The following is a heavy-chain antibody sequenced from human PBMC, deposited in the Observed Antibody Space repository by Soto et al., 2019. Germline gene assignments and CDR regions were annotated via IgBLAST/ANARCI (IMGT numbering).Heavy chain of an antibody. Sequence: PLQTLSLTCAISGDSVSSYSSASYWIRQSPSRGLEWLGRTYYRSKWYNDYAVSVKGRITINPGTSKNQFSLQLNSVTPEDTAVYYCARDSFYGSGSYYNEFDYWGQGTLVTVSS. CDR2: TYYRSKWYN. J-gene: IGHJ4*02. CDR1: GDSVSSYSSA. CDR3: ARDSFYGSGSYYNEFDY. V-gene: IGHV6-1*01. D-gene: IGHD3-10*01.